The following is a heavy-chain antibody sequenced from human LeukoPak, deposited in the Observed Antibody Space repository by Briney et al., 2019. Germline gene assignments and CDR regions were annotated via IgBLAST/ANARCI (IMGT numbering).Heavy chain of an antibody. CDR2: ILYDGSNK. D-gene: IGHD6-19*01. CDR1: GFIFSSYT. CDR3: AKDRPGIAVAGESLDY. V-gene: IGHV3-30*04. Sequence: GGSLRLSCAASGFIFSSYTMHWVRQAPGKGLEWVAVILYDGSNKYYADSVKGRFTIARDNSKNTLYLQMNSLRAEDTAVYYCAKDRPGIAVAGESLDYWGQGTLVTVSS. J-gene: IGHJ4*02.